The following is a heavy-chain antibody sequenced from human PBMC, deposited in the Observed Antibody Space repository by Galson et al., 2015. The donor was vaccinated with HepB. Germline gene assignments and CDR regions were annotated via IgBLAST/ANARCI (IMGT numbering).Heavy chain of an antibody. J-gene: IGHJ5*01. CDR2: ITGKGYST. CDR3: AKGYGLFDS. CDR1: GFAFDSHA. Sequence: SLRLSCAASGFAFDSHAMSWVRQAPGRGLEWISGITGKGYSTFYGDSVKGRFTVSRDNSNNMLYLQMNSLRAEDAGLYFCAKGYGLFDSWGQGILVTVSS. V-gene: IGHV3-23*01. D-gene: IGHD3-16*01.